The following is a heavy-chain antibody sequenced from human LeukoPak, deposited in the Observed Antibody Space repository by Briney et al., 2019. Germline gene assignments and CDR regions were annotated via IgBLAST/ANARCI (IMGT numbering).Heavy chain of an antibody. CDR1: GFTFSSYG. CDR2: IWYDGSNK. Sequence: GGSLRLSCAASGFTFSSYGMHWVRQAPGKGLEWAAVIWYDGSNKYYADSVKGRFTTSRDNSKNTLYLQMNSLRAVDTAVYYCARDGRYGDFDYWGQGTLVTVSS. J-gene: IGHJ4*02. CDR3: ARDGRYGDFDY. V-gene: IGHV3-33*01. D-gene: IGHD4-17*01.